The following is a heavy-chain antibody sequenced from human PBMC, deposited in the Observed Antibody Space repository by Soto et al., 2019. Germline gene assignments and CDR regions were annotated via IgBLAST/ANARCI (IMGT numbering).Heavy chain of an antibody. CDR3: AGDLDYSDSSGYWYDRWHP. Sequence: EVQLEESGGGLVQPGGSLTLSCEASGSTFSAYWMTWVRQAPGKGLEWVGNIKFDGSEKNYVDSVKGRFTISRDNARNSLYLQMNSLRAEDTAVYYCAGDLDYSDSSGYWYDRWHPWGQGTLVTVSS. J-gene: IGHJ5*02. V-gene: IGHV3-7*03. CDR1: GSTFSAYW. CDR2: IKFDGSEK. D-gene: IGHD3-22*01.